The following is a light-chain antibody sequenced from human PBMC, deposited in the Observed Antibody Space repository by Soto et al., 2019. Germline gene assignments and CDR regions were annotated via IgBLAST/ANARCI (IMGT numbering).Light chain of an antibody. CDR2: GAS. J-gene: IGKJ4*01. Sequence: EIVLTQSPGTLSWSPGDRATLSCRASQSVSSNYLAWYQQKPGQAPRLLIYGASSRATGIPDRFSGSGSGTDFTLTISRLEPEDFAVYYCQRYGTSLPLTFGGGTK. CDR1: QSVSSNY. CDR3: QRYGTSLPLT. V-gene: IGKV3-20*01.